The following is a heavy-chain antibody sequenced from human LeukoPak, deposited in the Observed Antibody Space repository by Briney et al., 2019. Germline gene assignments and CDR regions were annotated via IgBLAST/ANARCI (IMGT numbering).Heavy chain of an antibody. J-gene: IGHJ6*03. D-gene: IGHD2-2*01. Sequence: GGSLRLSCAASGFTFSNAWMSWVRQAPGKGLEWVGRIKSKTDGGTTDYAAPVKGRFTISRDDSKNTLYLQMNSLKTEDTAVYYCTTVDGIVVVPAANGRMYYYMDVWGKGTTVTVSS. CDR2: IKSKTDGGTT. V-gene: IGHV3-15*01. CDR1: GFTFSNAW. CDR3: TTVDGIVVVPAANGRMYYYMDV.